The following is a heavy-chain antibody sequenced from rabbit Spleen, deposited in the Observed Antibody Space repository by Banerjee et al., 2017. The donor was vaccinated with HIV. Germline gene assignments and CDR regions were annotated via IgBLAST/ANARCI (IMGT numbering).Heavy chain of an antibody. V-gene: IGHV1S45*01. CDR1: GFTPTNYW. CDR2: IYAGIDIR. D-gene: IGHD6-1*01. CDR3: ARDETYNNGYDFKL. Sequence: QEQLEESGGDLVKPEGSLTLTCTASGFTPTNYWMCWVRQAPGKGLEWIGCIYAGIDIRYASWAKGRFTISKASSTTVTLQMTSLTAADTATYFCARDETYNNGYDFKLWGPGTLVTVS. J-gene: IGHJ4*01.